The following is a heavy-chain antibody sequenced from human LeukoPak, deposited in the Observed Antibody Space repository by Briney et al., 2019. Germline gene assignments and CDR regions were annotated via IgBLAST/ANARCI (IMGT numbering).Heavy chain of an antibody. V-gene: IGHV3-74*01. D-gene: IGHD3-22*01. J-gene: IGHJ4*02. Sequence: GGSLRLSCAASGFTFSSYWMHWVPQAPGKGLVGVSRINSDGRSTTYADSVKGRFTISKDNAKHTLYLQMNSLTAEDTAVYYCARDLNYYDSSGYYYGLDYWGQGTLVTVSS. CDR2: INSDGRST. CDR3: ARDLNYYDSSGYYYGLDY. CDR1: GFTFSSYW.